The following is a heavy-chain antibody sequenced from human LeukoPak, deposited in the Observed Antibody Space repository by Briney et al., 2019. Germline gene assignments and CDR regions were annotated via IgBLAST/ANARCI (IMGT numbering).Heavy chain of an antibody. V-gene: IGHV1-69*04. CDR2: IIPILGIA. D-gene: IGHD2-15*01. CDR3: ARSASRKTYYFDY. CDR1: GGTFSSYA. Sequence: ASVKVSCKASGGTFSSYAISWVRQAPGQGLEWMGRIIPILGIANYAQKFQGRVTITADKSTSTAYMELSSLRSEDTAVYYCARSASRKTYYFDYWGQGTLVTVSS. J-gene: IGHJ4*02.